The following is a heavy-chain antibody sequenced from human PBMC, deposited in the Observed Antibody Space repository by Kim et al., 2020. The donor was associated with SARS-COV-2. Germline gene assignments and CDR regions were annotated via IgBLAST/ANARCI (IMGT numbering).Heavy chain of an antibody. J-gene: IGHJ6*02. Sequence: SETLSLPCTVSGGSISSYYWSWIRQPPGKGLEWIGYIYYSGSTNYNPSLKSRVTISVDTSTNQFSLKLSSVTAAATAVYHCAGSYYYYGMDVWGQGTTVT. CDR2: IYYSGST. V-gene: IGHV4-59*13. CDR3: AGSYYYYGMDV. CDR1: GGSISSYY.